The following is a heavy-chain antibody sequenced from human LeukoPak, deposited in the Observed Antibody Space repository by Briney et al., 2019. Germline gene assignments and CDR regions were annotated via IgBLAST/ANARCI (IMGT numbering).Heavy chain of an antibody. CDR2: IIPIFGTA. V-gene: IGHV1-69*01. Sequence: ASVKVSCKASGGTFSSYAISWVRQAPGQGLEWMGGIIPIFGTANYAQKFQGRVMITADESTSTAYMELSSLRSEDTAVYYCAREGTPLSFDYWGQGTLVTVSS. CDR3: AREGTPLSFDY. J-gene: IGHJ4*02. D-gene: IGHD3-10*01. CDR1: GGTFSSYA.